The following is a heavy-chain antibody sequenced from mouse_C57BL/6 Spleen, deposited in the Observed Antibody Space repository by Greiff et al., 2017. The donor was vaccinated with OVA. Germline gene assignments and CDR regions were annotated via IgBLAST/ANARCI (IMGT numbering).Heavy chain of an antibody. D-gene: IGHD2-1*01. CDR3: ARRNLDY. J-gene: IGHJ2*01. Sequence: VQLKESGGDLVKPGGSLKLSCAASGFTFSSYGMSWVRQTPDKRLEWVATISSGGSYTYYPDSVKGRFTISRDNAKNTLYLQMSSLKSEDTAMYYCARRNLDYWGQGTTLTVSS. V-gene: IGHV5-6*01. CDR2: ISSGGSYT. CDR1: GFTFSSYG.